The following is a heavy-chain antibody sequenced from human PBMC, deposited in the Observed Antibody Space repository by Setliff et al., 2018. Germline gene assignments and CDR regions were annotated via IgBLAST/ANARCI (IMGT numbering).Heavy chain of an antibody. CDR2: IYYSGST. V-gene: IGHV4-59*12. J-gene: IGHJ6*03. Sequence: SETLSLTCTVSGGSISSYYWSWIRQPPGKGLEWIAYIYYSGSTNYNPSLKSRVTISVDTSKNLFSLKLSSVTAADTAVYYCARDSRGNPPNYMDVWGKGTTVTVSS. CDR1: GGSISSYY. CDR3: ARDSRGNPPNYMDV.